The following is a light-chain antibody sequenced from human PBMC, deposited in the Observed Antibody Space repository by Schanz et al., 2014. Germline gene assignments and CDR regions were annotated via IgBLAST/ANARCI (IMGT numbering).Light chain of an antibody. J-gene: IGKJ5*01. CDR1: QDISNY. V-gene: IGKV1-33*01. CDR3: QQYDNLPIT. Sequence: DIQMTQSPSSLSASVGDRVTLTCQASQDISNYLNWYQQKPGKAPRLLIYDATVLETGVPSRFSGSGSGTDFPFTITSLQPEDIATYYCQQYDNLPITFGQGTRLEIK. CDR2: DAT.